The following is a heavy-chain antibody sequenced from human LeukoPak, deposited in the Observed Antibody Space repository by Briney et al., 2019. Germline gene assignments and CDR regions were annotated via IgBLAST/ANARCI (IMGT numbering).Heavy chain of an antibody. CDR2: IKKDGSEK. V-gene: IGHV3-7*01. J-gene: IGHJ5*02. CDR3: ARYYHGSGTSFDP. Sequence: GGSPRLSCAASGFTFSNYWMSWLRQAPGKGLEWVANIKKDGSEKHYVDSVKGRFTISRDNAKNSLYLQMSSLRAEDTAVFYCARYYHGSGTSFDPWGQATLVTVSS. CDR1: GFTFSNYW. D-gene: IGHD3-10*01.